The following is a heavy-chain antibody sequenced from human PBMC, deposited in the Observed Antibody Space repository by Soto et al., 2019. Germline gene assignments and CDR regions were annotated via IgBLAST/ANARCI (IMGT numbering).Heavy chain of an antibody. CDR3: AKCSVGTVRSSGWCNWFDP. J-gene: IGHJ5*02. CDR2: IRVGGGDT. Sequence: EVRLLESGGGLDQPGGSLRLSCAASGFTFSSSAMNWVRQAPGKGLEWVSSIRVGGGDTFYADSVRGRFTVSRDISRNTLYLQMNSLRAEDTAIYYCAKCSVGTVRSSGWCNWFDPWGQGTLVTVSS. D-gene: IGHD6-19*01. CDR1: GFTFSSSA. V-gene: IGHV3-23*01.